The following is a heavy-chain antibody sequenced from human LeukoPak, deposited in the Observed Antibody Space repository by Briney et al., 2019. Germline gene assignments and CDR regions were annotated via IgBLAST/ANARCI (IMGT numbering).Heavy chain of an antibody. Sequence: SETLSLTCTVSGGSISSSSYYWGWIRQPPGKGLEWIGSIYYSGSTYYNPSLKSRVTISVDTSKNQFSLKLSSVTAADTAVYYCAGAYCGGDCYSSGTLHNWGQGTLVTVSS. CDR2: IYYSGST. V-gene: IGHV4-39*07. CDR3: AGAYCGGDCYSSGTLHN. D-gene: IGHD2-21*02. J-gene: IGHJ4*02. CDR1: GGSISSSSYY.